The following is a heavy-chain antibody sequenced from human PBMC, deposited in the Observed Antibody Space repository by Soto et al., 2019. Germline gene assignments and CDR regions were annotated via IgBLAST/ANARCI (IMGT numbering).Heavy chain of an antibody. CDR3: ARAWYSSSHWSSDL. Sequence: EVQLVESGGGLVQPGGSLRLSCAASGFTCSDHYMDWVRQAPGKGLEWVGRTRNKVNSYTTEYAASVKGRFIISRDDSKNSLYLQMNSLKTEDTAVYYCARAWYSSSHWSSDLWGRGTLVTVSS. D-gene: IGHD6-13*01. V-gene: IGHV3-72*01. CDR1: GFTCSDHY. J-gene: IGHJ2*01. CDR2: TRNKVNSYTT.